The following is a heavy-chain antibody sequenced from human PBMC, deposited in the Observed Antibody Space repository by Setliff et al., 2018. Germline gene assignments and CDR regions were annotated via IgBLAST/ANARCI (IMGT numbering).Heavy chain of an antibody. CDR2: ISSYNNDVT. CDR1: GYIFKSYG. V-gene: IGHV1-18*01. Sequence: ASVKVSCKASGYIFKSYGIGWVRQAPGQGLEWMGWISSYNNDVTNYLQRFQGRVTMTTDTSTSAAYMELRSLRSDDTAVYYCAISSLSICSGGTCPNAFDVWGQGTMVTVSS. CDR3: AISSLSICSGGTCPNAFDV. J-gene: IGHJ3*01. D-gene: IGHD2-15*01.